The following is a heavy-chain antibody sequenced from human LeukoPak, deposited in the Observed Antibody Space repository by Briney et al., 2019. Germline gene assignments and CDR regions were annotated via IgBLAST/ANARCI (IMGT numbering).Heavy chain of an antibody. CDR1: GYTFTSYY. V-gene: IGHV1-46*01. J-gene: IGHJ4*02. D-gene: IGHD6-19*01. Sequence: ASVKVSCKASGYTFTSYYMHWVRQAPGQGLEWMGIINPSGGSTSYAQKFQGRVTMTRDMSTSTVYMELSSLRSEDTAIYYCARGAVAVWGPWGLGCYFDYWGQGTLVTVSS. CDR2: INPSGGST. CDR3: ARGAVAVWGPWGLGCYFDY.